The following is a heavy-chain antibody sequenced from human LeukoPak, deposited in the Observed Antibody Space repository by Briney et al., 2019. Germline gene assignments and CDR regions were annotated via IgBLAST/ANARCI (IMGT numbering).Heavy chain of an antibody. Sequence: GRSLRLSCAASGFTFSSYAMHWVRQAPGKGLEWVAVISYDGSNKYYADSVRGRFTISRDNSKNTLYLQMNSLRADDTAVYYCARDITGTFHFDYWGQGTLVTVSS. CDR3: ARDITGTFHFDY. J-gene: IGHJ4*02. D-gene: IGHD1-20*01. CDR1: GFTFSSYA. CDR2: ISYDGSNK. V-gene: IGHV3-30-3*01.